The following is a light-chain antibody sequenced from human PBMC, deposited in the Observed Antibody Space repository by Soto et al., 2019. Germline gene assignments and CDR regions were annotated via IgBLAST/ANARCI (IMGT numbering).Light chain of an antibody. CDR3: QQCRDVPLT. V-gene: IGKV1-33*01. CDR1: QDVGNC. J-gene: IGKJ4*01. CDR2: DAS. Sequence: DIQMTQSPSSLSASVGDRVTITCQASQDVGNCLNWYQQKAGRAPKFLMQDASNLGTGVPSRFSGSGSGKYFSFTITSLQPEDVATYYCQQCRDVPLTFGGGTKVDI.